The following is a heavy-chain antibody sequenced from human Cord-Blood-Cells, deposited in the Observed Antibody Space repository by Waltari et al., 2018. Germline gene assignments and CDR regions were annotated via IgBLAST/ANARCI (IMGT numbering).Heavy chain of an antibody. Sequence: QVQLQQWGAGLLKPSETLSLTCAVYGGSFSGYYWSWIRQPPGKGLEWIGEINHSGSTNSNPSLKRRVTISVDTSKNQFSLKVRSVTAADTAVYYCASYGSGSYRSWFDPWGQGTLVTVSS. D-gene: IGHD3-10*01. J-gene: IGHJ5*02. CDR2: INHSGST. CDR3: ASYGSGSYRSWFDP. CDR1: GGSFSGYY. V-gene: IGHV4-34*01.